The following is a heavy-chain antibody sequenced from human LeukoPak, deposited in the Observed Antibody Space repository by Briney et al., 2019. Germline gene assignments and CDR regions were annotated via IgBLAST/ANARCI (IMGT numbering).Heavy chain of an antibody. J-gene: IGHJ4*02. CDR2: ISAYNGNT. V-gene: IGHV1-18*01. CDR3: ARDQWSGCSGGSCYAGY. CDR1: AYTFTSYG. Sequence: ASVNVSCKASAYTFTSYGISWVRQAPGQGLEWMGWISAYNGNTNYAQKLQGRVTMTTDTSTSTAYMELRSLRSDDTAVYYCARDQWSGCSGGSCYAGYWGQGTLVTVSS. D-gene: IGHD2-15*01.